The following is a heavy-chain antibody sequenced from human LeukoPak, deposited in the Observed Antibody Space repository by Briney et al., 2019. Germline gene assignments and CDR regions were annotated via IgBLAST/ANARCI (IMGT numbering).Heavy chain of an antibody. V-gene: IGHV4-30-4*01. D-gene: IGHD3-10*01. CDR2: IYYNGST. Sequence: SQTLSLTCTVSGGSISSGDYYWSWIRQPPGKGLEWIGYIYYNGSTYYNPSLKSRVTISVDTSKNQFSLKLSSVTAADTAVYYCARGYYGSGSYEPWGQGTLVTVSS. CDR1: GGSISSGDYY. J-gene: IGHJ5*02. CDR3: ARGYYGSGSYEP.